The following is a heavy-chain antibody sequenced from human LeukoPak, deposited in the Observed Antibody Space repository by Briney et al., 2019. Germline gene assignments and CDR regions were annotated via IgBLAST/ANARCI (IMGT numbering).Heavy chain of an antibody. Sequence: PGGSLRLSCAASGFTFSSYAMSWVRQAPGKGLEWVSSISSSSSYIYYADSVKGRFTISRDSYKNTLYLQMNSLRAEDAAVYYCAKAPVTTCSGAYCYPFDYWGQGTLVTVSS. CDR1: GFTFSSYA. J-gene: IGHJ4*02. CDR3: AKAPVTTCSGAYCYPFDY. CDR2: ISSSSSYI. V-gene: IGHV3-23*01. D-gene: IGHD2-15*01.